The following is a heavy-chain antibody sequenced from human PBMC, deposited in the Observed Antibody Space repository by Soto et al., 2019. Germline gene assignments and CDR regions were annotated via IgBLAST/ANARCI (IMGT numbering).Heavy chain of an antibody. D-gene: IGHD3-10*01. CDR3: ARDRGYDAHDYYYNAMDV. CDR1: GFTFRTYT. Sequence: VGSLRLSCISSGFTFRTYTMNWVRQAPGKGLEWVSGIRGFSPYTFYAESVKGRFTISRDNAKNSLYLQMNSLRAEDTAVYYCARDRGYDAHDYYYNAMDVWGQGTTVTV. V-gene: IGHV3-21*01. CDR2: IRGFSPYT. J-gene: IGHJ6*02.